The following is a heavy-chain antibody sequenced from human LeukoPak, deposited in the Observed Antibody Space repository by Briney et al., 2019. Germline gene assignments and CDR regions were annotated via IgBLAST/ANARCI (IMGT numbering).Heavy chain of an antibody. CDR3: ASTPLDDYGVVGNY. D-gene: IGHD4-17*01. CDR1: GGSISSYY. Sequence: PSETLSLTCTVSGGSISSYYWSWIRQPPGKGLEWIGYIYYSGSTNYNPSLKSRVTISVDTSKNQFSLKLSSVTAADTAVYYCASTPLDDYGVVGNYWGQGTLVTVSS. V-gene: IGHV4-59*12. J-gene: IGHJ4*02. CDR2: IYYSGST.